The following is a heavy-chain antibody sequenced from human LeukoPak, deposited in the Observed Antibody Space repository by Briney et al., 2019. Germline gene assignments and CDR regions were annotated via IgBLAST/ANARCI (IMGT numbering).Heavy chain of an antibody. J-gene: IGHJ4*02. CDR3: ARDNGNKYYFDY. D-gene: IGHD2-8*01. Sequence: PGGSLRLSCAASGFMFSDDFMSWIRQAPGKELEWISYISSNSKYTKYADSVKGRFTISRDNAKKSLYLQMNSLRAEDTAVYYCARDNGNKYYFDYWGQGTLVTVSS. V-gene: IGHV3-11*05. CDR2: ISSNSKYT. CDR1: GFMFSDDF.